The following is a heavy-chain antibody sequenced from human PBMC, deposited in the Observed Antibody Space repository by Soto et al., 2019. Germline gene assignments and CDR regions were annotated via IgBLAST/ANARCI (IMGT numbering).Heavy chain of an antibody. CDR3: ARSPRSSPYFDY. CDR2: IYPGDHET. CDR1: GYTFSNFC. D-gene: IGHD6-13*01. Sequence: GESLKISCHCSGYTFSNFCIGWVLQLPGKGLEWMGIIYPGDHETRYSPSFHGKVTISADKSINTAYLQWNSLEASDTAFYFCARSPRSSPYFDYWGQGALVTVSS. V-gene: IGHV5-51*01. J-gene: IGHJ4*02.